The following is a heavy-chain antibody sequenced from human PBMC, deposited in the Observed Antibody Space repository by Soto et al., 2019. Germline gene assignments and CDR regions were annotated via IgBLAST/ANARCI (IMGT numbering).Heavy chain of an antibody. CDR2: ISYDGSNK. J-gene: IGHJ5*01. CDR3: ASATYSSGWFGY. CDR1: GFTFSSYA. D-gene: IGHD6-19*01. Sequence: PGGSLRLSCAASGFTFSSYAMHWVRQAPGKGLEWVAVISYDGSNKYYADSVKGRFTISRDNSKNTLYLQMNSLRAEDTAVYYRASATYSSGWFGYWGQGTLVTVSS. V-gene: IGHV3-30-3*01.